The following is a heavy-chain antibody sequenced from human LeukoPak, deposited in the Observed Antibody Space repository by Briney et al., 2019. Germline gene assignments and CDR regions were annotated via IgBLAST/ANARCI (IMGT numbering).Heavy chain of an antibody. CDR1: GYTFTSYY. Sequence: PWASVKLSCKASGYTFTSYYMHWVRQPPGQGLEWMGIINPSGGSTSYAQKFQGRVTMTRDPSTSTVYMELSSLRSEDTAVYYCARERQWRKNWFDPWGQGTLVTVSS. J-gene: IGHJ5*02. CDR3: ARERQWRKNWFDP. CDR2: INPSGGST. V-gene: IGHV1-46*01. D-gene: IGHD6-19*01.